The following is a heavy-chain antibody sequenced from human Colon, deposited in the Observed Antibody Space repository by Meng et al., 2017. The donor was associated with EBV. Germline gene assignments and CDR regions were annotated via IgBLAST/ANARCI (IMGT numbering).Heavy chain of an antibody. J-gene: IGHJ4*02. CDR2: HSEST. D-gene: IGHD2-15*01. V-gene: IGHV4-30-4*01. Sequence: QLHLQGVGPGLVKPYQALSLTCVVSGDFISSGNYHWSWIRQAPGKGLEWIGHSESTSYNPSLRSRVVISVDTAKNQFSLRLDSVTAADTAVYYCTTYAVGAGGRGYWGPGTLVTVSS. CDR1: GDFISSGNYH. CDR3: TTYAVGAGGRGY.